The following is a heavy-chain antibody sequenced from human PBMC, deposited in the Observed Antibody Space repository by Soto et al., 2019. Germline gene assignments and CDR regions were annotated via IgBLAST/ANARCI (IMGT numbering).Heavy chain of an antibody. CDR1: GGSISSSSSY. Sequence: PSETLSLTCTVSGGSISSSSSYWGWIRQPPGKGLEWVGSIYYLGNTYYNPSLGGRVSISVDKSKNQFSLKLNSVTAADTAVFYCAGLFPYLISFYHLNYLGKETLFT. V-gene: IGHV4-39*01. CDR3: AGLFPYLISFYHLNY. J-gene: IGHJ4*02. CDR2: IYYLGNT. D-gene: IGHD3-9*01.